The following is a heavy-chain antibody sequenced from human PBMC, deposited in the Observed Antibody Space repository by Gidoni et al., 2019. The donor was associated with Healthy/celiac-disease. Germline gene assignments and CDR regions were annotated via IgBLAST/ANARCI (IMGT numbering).Heavy chain of an antibody. CDR2: INSDGSST. CDR1: GFTFSSSC. CDR3: ASLPDYGDYVGYFFYYYGMDV. Sequence: EVQLVESGGGLVQPGGSLRLSCAASGFTFSSSCMHWVRQAPGKGLVWVSRINSDGSSTSYADSVKGRFTISRDNAKNTLYLQMNSLRAEDTAVYYCASLPDYGDYVGYFFYYYGMDVWGQGTTVTVSS. J-gene: IGHJ6*02. D-gene: IGHD4-17*01. V-gene: IGHV3-74*01.